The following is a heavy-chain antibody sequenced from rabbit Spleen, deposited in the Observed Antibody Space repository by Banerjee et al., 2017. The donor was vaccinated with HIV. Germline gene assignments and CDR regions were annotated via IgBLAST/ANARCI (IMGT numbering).Heavy chain of an antibody. J-gene: IGHJ6*01. CDR1: GFSFSSSYY. V-gene: IGHV1S40*01. D-gene: IGHD1-1*01. CDR3: ARDTSSSFSSYGMDL. Sequence: QSLEESGGGLVQPEGSLTLTCTASGFSFSSSYYMCWVRQAPGKGLEWIACIDTNDGDTDYSNWPKGRFTISKASSTTVTLQVTRLTAADTATYFCARDTSSSFSSYGMDLWGPGTLVTVS. CDR2: IDTNDGDT.